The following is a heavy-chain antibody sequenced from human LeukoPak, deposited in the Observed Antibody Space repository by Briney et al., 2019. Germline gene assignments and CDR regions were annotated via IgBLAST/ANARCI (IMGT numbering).Heavy chain of an antibody. CDR2: IYYSGTT. D-gene: IGHD6-19*01. V-gene: IGHV4-59*08. J-gene: IGHJ4*02. CDR1: GASISSYY. Sequence: PSETLSLTCSVSGASISSYYWSWIRQSPGKGPEWIGYIYYSGTTNYNPSLKSRVTISIDTSKNPFSLKLISVTAADTAVYYCARQGIRGQWLVHFDYWGQGTLVTVSS. CDR3: ARQGIRGQWLVHFDY.